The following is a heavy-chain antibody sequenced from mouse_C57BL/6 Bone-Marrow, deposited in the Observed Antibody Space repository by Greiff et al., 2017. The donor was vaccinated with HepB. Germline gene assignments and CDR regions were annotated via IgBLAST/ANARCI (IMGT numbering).Heavy chain of an antibody. CDR3: ARHFSY. CDR1: GFSFSTYG. CDR2: ISSGGSYT. V-gene: IGHV5-6*01. J-gene: IGHJ3*01. Sequence: EVQVVESGGYLVKPGGSLKLPCAAPGFSFSTYGRSWVRQTPDKRLEWVATISSGGSYTYYPDSVKGRFTISRDNAKNTLYLQMSSLKSEGTAMYYGARHFSYWGQGTLVTVSA.